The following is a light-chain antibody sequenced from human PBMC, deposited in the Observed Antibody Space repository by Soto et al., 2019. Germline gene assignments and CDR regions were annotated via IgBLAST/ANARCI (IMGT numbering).Light chain of an antibody. J-gene: IGKJ3*01. CDR1: QSVSSSY. CDR2: GAS. Sequence: EIVLTQSPGTLSLSPGERATLSCRASQSVSSSYLAWYQQKPGQAPRVLIYGASSRATGIPDRFSGSGSGTDFTLTISRLEPEDFAVYYCQQYGRSPLTFGPGTKVDIK. CDR3: QQYGRSPLT. V-gene: IGKV3-20*01.